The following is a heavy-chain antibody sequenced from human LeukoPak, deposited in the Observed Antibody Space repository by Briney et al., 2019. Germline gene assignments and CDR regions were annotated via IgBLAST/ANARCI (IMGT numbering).Heavy chain of an antibody. J-gene: IGHJ4*02. CDR2: VYYIGNP. CDR3: ARGAAAGTDFDY. CDR1: GGSISDYF. D-gene: IGHD6-13*01. V-gene: IGHV4-59*12. Sequence: ETLSLTCSVSGGSISDYFWGWIRQPPGKGLEWIGHVYYIGNPTCSPSLKSRVTMSVDTSKNQFSLKLSSVTAADTAVYYCARGAAAGTDFDYWGQGTLVTVSS.